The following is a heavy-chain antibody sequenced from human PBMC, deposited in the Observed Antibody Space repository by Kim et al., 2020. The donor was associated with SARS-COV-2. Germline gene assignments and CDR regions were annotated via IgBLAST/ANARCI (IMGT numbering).Heavy chain of an antibody. V-gene: IGHV3-49*03. CDR3: ARGYGSGRNWFDP. J-gene: IGHJ5*02. CDR1: GFSFGDYA. D-gene: IGHD3-10*01. Sequence: GGSLRLSCTASGFSFGDYAMSWFRQAPGKGLEWVGFIRSKAYGGTTEYAASLKGRFTISRDDSKSIAYLQMNSLKTEDTAVYYCARGYGSGRNWFDPWGQGTLVTVSS. CDR2: IRSKAYGGTT.